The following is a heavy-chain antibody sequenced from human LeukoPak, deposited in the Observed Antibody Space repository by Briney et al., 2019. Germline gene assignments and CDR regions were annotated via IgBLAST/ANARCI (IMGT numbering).Heavy chain of an antibody. CDR1: GASFSSYY. CDR3: ARDEHGDFQGFDY. Sequence: PSETLSLTCTVSGASFSSYYWNWIRQSPGKGLEWLGNIHYRGTTNYNPSLKNRVTLSLDTTKSQFVLKVTSVTAADTAVYYCARDEHGDFQGFDYWGQGTRVTVSS. J-gene: IGHJ4*02. CDR2: IHYRGTT. V-gene: IGHV4-59*13. D-gene: IGHD4-17*01.